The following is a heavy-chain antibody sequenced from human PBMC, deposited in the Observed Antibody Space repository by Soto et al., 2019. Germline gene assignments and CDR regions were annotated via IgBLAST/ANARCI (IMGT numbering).Heavy chain of an antibody. Sequence: QIQLVESGGGVVQPGKSLSVSCSASGFTFRNFGMHWVRQAPGKGLECVAVITYDGSNTYYRESVKGRLTISRDNLQNMVYLQMNSLRVEDTGVYYCAKDWGSGWYYFGRWGQGTLVTVSS. D-gene: IGHD6-19*01. CDR3: AKDWGSGWYYFGR. J-gene: IGHJ4*02. CDR1: GFTFRNFG. CDR2: ITYDGSNT. V-gene: IGHV3-30*18.